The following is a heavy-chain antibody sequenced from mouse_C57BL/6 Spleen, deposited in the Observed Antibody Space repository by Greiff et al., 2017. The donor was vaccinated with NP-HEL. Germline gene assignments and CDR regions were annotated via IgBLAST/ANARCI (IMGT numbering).Heavy chain of an antibody. CDR2: IHPNSGST. J-gene: IGHJ4*01. V-gene: IGHV1-64*01. Sequence: QVQLQQPGAELVKPGASVKLSCKASGYTFTSYWMHWVKQRPAHGLEWIGMIHPNSGSTKYNEKFKSKATLTVDKSSSTAYMQLSSLTSEDSAVYYGARWLTGGAMDYWGQGTSVTVSS. CDR1: GYTFTSYW. D-gene: IGHD2-2*01. CDR3: ARWLTGGAMDY.